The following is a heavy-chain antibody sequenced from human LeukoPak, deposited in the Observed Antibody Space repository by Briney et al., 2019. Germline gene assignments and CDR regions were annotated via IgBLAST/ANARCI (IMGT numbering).Heavy chain of an antibody. Sequence: SETLSLTCTVSGGSNSSYYWSWIRQPPGKGLEWIGYIYYSGSTNYNPSLKSRVTISVDTSKNQFSLKLSSVTAADTAVYYCARQSGYSYGYAFDYWGQGTLVTVSS. CDR1: GGSNSSYY. V-gene: IGHV4-59*01. D-gene: IGHD5-18*01. J-gene: IGHJ4*02. CDR2: IYYSGST. CDR3: ARQSGYSYGYAFDY.